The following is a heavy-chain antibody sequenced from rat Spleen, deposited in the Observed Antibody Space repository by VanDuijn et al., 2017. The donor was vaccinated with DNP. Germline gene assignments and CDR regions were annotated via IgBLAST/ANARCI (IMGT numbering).Heavy chain of an antibody. CDR2: INSAGST. V-gene: IGHV3-3*01. CDR1: GYSITSSYR. J-gene: IGHJ4*01. CDR3: ARSLRKITMISYYAMDA. D-gene: IGHD1-12*01. Sequence: EVQLQESGPGLVKPSQSLSLTCSVTGYSITSSYRWNWIRKFPGNKLEWMGYINSAGSTNYNPSLKSRISITRDTSKNQFFLQVNSVTTEDTATYYCARSLRKITMISYYAMDAWGQGTSVTVSS.